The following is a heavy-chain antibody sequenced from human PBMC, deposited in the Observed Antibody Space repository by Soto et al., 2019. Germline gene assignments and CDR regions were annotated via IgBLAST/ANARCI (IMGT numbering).Heavy chain of an antibody. CDR3: ARSLKLLWFGELPRGYYYYMDV. V-gene: IGHV4-34*01. J-gene: IGHJ6*03. D-gene: IGHD3-10*01. CDR1: GGSFSGYY. Sequence: PSETLSLTCAVYGGSFSGYYWSWIRQPPGKGLEWIGEINHSGSTNYNPPLKSRVTISVDTSKNQFSLKLSSVTAADTAVYYCARSLKLLWFGELPRGYYYYMDVWGKGTTVTVS. CDR2: INHSGST.